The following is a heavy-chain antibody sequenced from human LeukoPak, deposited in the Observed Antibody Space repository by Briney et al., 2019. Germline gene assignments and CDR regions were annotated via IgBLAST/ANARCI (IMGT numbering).Heavy chain of an antibody. CDR2: IKQDGSEK. V-gene: IGHV3-7*01. CDR3: ARGKEPSRYRTGYCS. CDR1: GFTFSSYW. Sequence: HPGGSLRLSCAASGFTFSSYWMSWVRQAPGKGLEWVANIKQDGSEKYYVDSVKGRFTISRDNAKNSLYLQMNSLRAEDTAVYYCARGKEPSRYRTGYCSWGQGTLVTVSS. J-gene: IGHJ4*02. D-gene: IGHD3/OR15-3a*01.